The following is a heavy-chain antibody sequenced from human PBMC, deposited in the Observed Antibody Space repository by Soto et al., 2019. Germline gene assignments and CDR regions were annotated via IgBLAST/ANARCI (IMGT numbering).Heavy chain of an antibody. J-gene: IGHJ6*02. CDR2: ISRSGDET. CDR3: ARDPQSWDNYYGLDV. D-gene: IGHD1-26*01. CDR1: GFTFSSCA. V-gene: IGHV3-23*01. Sequence: EVQLLESGGGLVQPGGSLRLSCAASGFTFSSCAMTWVRQAPGKGLEWVSTISRSGDETDYADSVKGRRTISRDNSKHTLYLQMNSLRAEDTAVYYCARDPQSWDNYYGLDVWGQGTTVTVSS.